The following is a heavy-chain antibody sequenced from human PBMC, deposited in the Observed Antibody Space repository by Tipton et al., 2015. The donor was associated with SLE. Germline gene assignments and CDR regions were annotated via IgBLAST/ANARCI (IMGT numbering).Heavy chain of an antibody. CDR2: IKHSGST. J-gene: IGHJ4*02. D-gene: IGHD3-10*01. V-gene: IGHV4-34*01. CDR3: ARTEQGTGSYYRLVFEI. Sequence: TLSLTCAVYGGSFSGYYWSWIRQPPGKGLEWIGEIKHSGSTNHNPSLKSRVTISVDTSKNQFSLKLSSVTAADTAVYYCARTEQGTGSYYRLVFEIWGQGTLVTVSS. CDR1: GGSFSGYY.